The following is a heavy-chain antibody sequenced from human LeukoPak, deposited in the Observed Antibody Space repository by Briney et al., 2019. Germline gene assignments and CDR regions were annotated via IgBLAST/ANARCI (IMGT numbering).Heavy chain of an antibody. CDR3: AKAPPHGYSYYYGMDV. Sequence: GGSLRLSCAASGFTFSSYAMSWVRQAPGKGLEWVSGISYSGGSTYYADSVKGRFTISRDNSKDTLYLQMNSLRAKDTAVYYCAKAPPHGYSYYYGMDVWGQGTTVTVSS. J-gene: IGHJ6*02. CDR2: ISYSGGST. CDR1: GFTFSSYA. V-gene: IGHV3-23*01.